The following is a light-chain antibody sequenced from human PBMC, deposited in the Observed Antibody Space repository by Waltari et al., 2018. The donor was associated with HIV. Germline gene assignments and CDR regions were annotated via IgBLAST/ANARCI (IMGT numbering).Light chain of an antibody. Sequence: SSVLTQPPSVSVAPGKTAMITCGGNNIERKSVHWYQQKAGQAPVLLIYYDSDRPSGIPERFSGSNSGNTATLTISRVGDGDEADYYCQVWGSSSDHVLFGGGTKLTVL. V-gene: IGLV3-21*04. CDR1: NIERKS. CDR2: YDS. J-gene: IGLJ2*01. CDR3: QVWGSSSDHVL.